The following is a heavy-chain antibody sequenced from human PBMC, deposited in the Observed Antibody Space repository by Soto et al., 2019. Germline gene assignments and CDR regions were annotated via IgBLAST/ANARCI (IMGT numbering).Heavy chain of an antibody. CDR2: INPNSGGT. J-gene: IGHJ5*02. Sequence: ASVKVSCKASGYTFSHYYMHWVRQAPGQGPEWMGWINPNSGGTNYAQKFQGRVTMTRDTSISTAYMELSRLRSDDTAVYYCAREGKAAADLNWFDPWGQGNLVTSPQ. CDR3: AREGKAAADLNWFDP. D-gene: IGHD6-13*01. V-gene: IGHV1-2*02. CDR1: GYTFSHYY.